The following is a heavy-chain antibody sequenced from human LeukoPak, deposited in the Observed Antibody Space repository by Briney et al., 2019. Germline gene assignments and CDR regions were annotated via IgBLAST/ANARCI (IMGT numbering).Heavy chain of an antibody. CDR1: GFTFSSYN. D-gene: IGHD5-18*01. V-gene: IGHV3-21*01. CDR2: ISGSGNYI. Sequence: PGGSLRLSCAASGFTFSSYNMNWVRQAPGKGLEWVSTISGSGNYIFYADSVKGRFTISRDNAKNSLYLQMNSLRAEDTAVYYCARGLKQLWLHKDYWGQGTLVTVSS. CDR3: ARGLKQLWLHKDY. J-gene: IGHJ4*02.